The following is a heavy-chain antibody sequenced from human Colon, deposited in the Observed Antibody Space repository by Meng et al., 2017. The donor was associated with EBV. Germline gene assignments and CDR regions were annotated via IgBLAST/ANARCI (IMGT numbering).Heavy chain of an antibody. J-gene: IGHJ5*02. Sequence: QPQMPGQEPGTHSQTLSLTCALSGGSISGGGYHWSWIRRSMRKRLGWIGVRYENISGSAYNNPSLESRVRMSLDTSKNQYSLTLSSGSVADTDVYEYAYDAIGGGCLGSWGQGTLVTVSS. CDR3: AYDAIGGGCLGS. CDR1: GGSISGGGYH. D-gene: IGHD3-3*01. V-gene: IGHV4-30-4*01. CDR2: RYENISGSA.